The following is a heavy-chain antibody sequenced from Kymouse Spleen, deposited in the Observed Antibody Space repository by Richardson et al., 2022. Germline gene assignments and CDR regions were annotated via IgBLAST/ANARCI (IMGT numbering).Heavy chain of an antibody. CDR1: GFTFSSYG. Sequence: QVQLVESGGGVVQPGRSLRLSCAASGFTFSSYGMHWVRQAPGKGLEWVAVIWYDGSNKYYADSVKGRFTISRDNSKNTLYLQMNSLRAEDTAVYYCARETDNWNPLLLLRYGRLGPRDHGHRLL. CDR3: ARETDNWNPLLLLRYGR. V-gene: IGHV3-33*01. J-gene: IGHJ6*02. D-gene: IGHD1-20*01,IGHD1-7*01. CDR2: IWYDGSNK.